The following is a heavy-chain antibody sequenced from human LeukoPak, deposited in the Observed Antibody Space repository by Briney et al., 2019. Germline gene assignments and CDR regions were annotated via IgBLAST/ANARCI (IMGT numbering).Heavy chain of an antibody. Sequence: GASVKVSCKASGYIFTRYGISWVRQAPGQGLEWMGWISAHYGNTNYAQKFQDRVTMTTDTSTNTAYMELRSLRPYDTAVYYCARYFFHGHCSGLSCFLLDYWGQGSLVTVS. CDR2: ISAHYGNT. V-gene: IGHV1-18*04. CDR3: ARYFFHGHCSGLSCFLLDY. CDR1: GYIFTRYG. J-gene: IGHJ4*02. D-gene: IGHD2-15*01.